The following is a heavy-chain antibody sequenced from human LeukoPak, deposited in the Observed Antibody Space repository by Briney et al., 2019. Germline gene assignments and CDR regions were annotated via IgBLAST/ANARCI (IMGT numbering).Heavy chain of an antibody. CDR1: GFTVSSNY. Sequence: TGGSLRLSCAASGFTVSSNYMNWVRQAPGKGLEWVSVIYSGGITYYADSVKGRFTISRDNSKNTLYLQVNSLRAEDTAAYYCASRATVTTDRFWFDPWGQGTLVTVPS. CDR2: IYSGGIT. J-gene: IGHJ5*02. CDR3: ASRATVTTDRFWFDP. V-gene: IGHV3-53*01. D-gene: IGHD4-11*01.